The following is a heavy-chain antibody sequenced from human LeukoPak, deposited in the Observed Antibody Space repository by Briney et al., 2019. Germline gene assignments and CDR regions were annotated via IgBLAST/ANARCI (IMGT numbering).Heavy chain of an antibody. CDR2: VYHSGST. D-gene: IGHD3-3*02. CDR3: ARLADC. CDR1: GASINSPNW. J-gene: IGHJ4*02. Sequence: PSETLSLTCAVSGASINSPNWWTWVRQPPGKGLEWIGEVYHSGSTRYNPSLKSRVTVSMDKSKNQFSLSLTSVTAADTAVYYCARLADCWGPGTVVTVSS. V-gene: IGHV4-4*02.